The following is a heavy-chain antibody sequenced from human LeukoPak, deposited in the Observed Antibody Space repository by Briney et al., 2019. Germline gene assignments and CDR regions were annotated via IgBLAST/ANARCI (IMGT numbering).Heavy chain of an antibody. CDR2: TKQDGSEK. Sequence: GGSLRLSCAASRFTFSSYWMSWVSQAPGKGREWVANTKQDGSEKDYVDSVKGRFTISRDNAKNSLYLQMNSLRAEDTAVYYCASGRGAAKGGYWGQGTLVTVSS. V-gene: IGHV3-7*01. J-gene: IGHJ4*02. D-gene: IGHD3-10*01. CDR3: ASGRGAAKGGY. CDR1: RFTFSSYW.